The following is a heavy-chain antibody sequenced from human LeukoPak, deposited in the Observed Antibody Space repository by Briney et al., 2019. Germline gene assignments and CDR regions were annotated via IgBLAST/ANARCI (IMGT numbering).Heavy chain of an antibody. V-gene: IGHV3-7*01. D-gene: IGHD4/OR15-4a*01. CDR3: ARRAGAYSHPYDY. J-gene: IGHJ4*02. CDR1: GFTFNNYW. Sequence: GGSLRLSCEASGFTFNNYWMSWVRQAPGKGLEWVANIKEDGNEKYYVDSVKGRFIISRDNAKNAVYLQMNSLRAEDTAVYYCARRAGAYSHPYDYWGQGTLVTVSS. CDR2: IKEDGNEK.